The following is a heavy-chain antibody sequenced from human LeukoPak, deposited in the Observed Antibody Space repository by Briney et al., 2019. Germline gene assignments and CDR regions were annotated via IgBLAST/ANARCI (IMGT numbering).Heavy chain of an antibody. CDR1: GFTFSSYA. V-gene: IGHV3-64*01. J-gene: IGHJ4*02. CDR3: ARPGYCSSTSCYTPLDY. Sequence: GGSLRLSCAASGFTFSSYAMHWVRQAPGKGLEYVSAISSNGGSTYYANSVQGRFTISRDNSKNTLYLRMGSLRAEDMAVYYCARPGYCSSTSCYTPLDYWGQGTLVTVSS. D-gene: IGHD2-2*03. CDR2: ISSNGGST.